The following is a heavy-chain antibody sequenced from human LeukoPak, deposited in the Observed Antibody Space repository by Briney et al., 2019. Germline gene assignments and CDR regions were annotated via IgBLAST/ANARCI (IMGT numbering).Heavy chain of an antibody. CDR2: IYTSGST. CDR1: GGSISSDY. D-gene: IGHD3-22*01. J-gene: IGHJ3*02. V-gene: IGHV4-4*07. Sequence: SETLSLTCTVSGGSISSDYWSWIRQPAGKGREWIGRIYTSGSTNYNPSLKSRVTMSVDTSKNQFSLKLSSVTAADTAVYYCARDAKLTYYYDSRDAFDIWGQGTMVTVSS. CDR3: ARDAKLTYYYDSRDAFDI.